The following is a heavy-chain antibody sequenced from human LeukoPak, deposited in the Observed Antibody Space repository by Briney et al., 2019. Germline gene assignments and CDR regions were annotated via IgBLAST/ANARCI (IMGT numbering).Heavy chain of an antibody. J-gene: IGHJ4*02. D-gene: IGHD6-19*01. CDR1: GFSFSTYS. Sequence: PGGSLRLSCAASGFSFSTYSMNWVRQAPGKGLEWVSYISSGGSLIYYADSVKGRFTDSRDNAKNSLYLQMNSLRDEDTAVYYCAKDKKQWLVQLDYWGQGTLVTVSS. CDR3: AKDKKQWLVQLDY. CDR2: ISSGGSLI. V-gene: IGHV3-48*02.